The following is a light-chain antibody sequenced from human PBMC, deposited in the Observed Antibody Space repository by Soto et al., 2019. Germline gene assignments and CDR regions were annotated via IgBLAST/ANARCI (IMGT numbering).Light chain of an antibody. Sequence: EIVMTQSPATLSVSPGEGATLSCRASQSVSSNLAWYQQKPGQAPKLLIYDASRRATGIAARFSGSGSGTEFTLTISSLQSEDFAVYYCQQYNNWPRGTFGQGTKVEIK. CDR1: QSVSSN. J-gene: IGKJ1*01. CDR2: DAS. V-gene: IGKV3-15*01. CDR3: QQYNNWPRGT.